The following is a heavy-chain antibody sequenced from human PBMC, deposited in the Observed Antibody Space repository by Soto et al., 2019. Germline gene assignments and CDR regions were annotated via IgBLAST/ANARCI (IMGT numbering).Heavy chain of an antibody. D-gene: IGHD3-22*01. V-gene: IGHV3-7*01. Sequence: GGSLRLSCAASAFTFRNYWMSWVRQAPGKGLEWLANIKQDESEKYYVDSVKGRFTISRDNAKNSLYLQMNSLRAEDTAVYYCAREVAYYYDSSGYLDYWGQGTLVTVSS. CDR3: AREVAYYYDSSGYLDY. CDR1: AFTFRNYW. J-gene: IGHJ4*02. CDR2: IKQDESEK.